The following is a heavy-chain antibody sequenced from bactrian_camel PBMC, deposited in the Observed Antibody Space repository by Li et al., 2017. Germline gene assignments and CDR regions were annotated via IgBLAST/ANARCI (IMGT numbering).Heavy chain of an antibody. CDR2: ITSAGTT. Sequence: QVQLVESGGGSVQAGGSLRLSCVVSGYILGNICIGWYRQVLGKGPEGVATITSAGTTTYADSVKGRFTISSDNANNTLYLQMDSLKPEDTAMYYCAADFGRYCSGPYLARRANFLGQGTQVTVSS. V-gene: IGHV3S53*01. D-gene: IGHD2*01. CDR1: GYILGNIC. J-gene: IGHJ6*01.